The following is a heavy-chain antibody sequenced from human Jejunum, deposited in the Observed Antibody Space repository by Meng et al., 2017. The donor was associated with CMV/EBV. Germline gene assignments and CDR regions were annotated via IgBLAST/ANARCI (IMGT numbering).Heavy chain of an antibody. V-gene: IGHV3-23*01. CDR3: AKSRGHWQFDL. CDR2: IGSSGIT. Sequence: AAAGLTFSTYGMSWVRQAPGKGPEWVSHIGSSGITNYADSVEGRFTISRDNSKNTLYLQMNSLRAEDTAVYYCAKSRGHWQFDLWGRGTLVTVSS. CDR1: GLTFSTYG. D-gene: IGHD3-10*01. J-gene: IGHJ2*01.